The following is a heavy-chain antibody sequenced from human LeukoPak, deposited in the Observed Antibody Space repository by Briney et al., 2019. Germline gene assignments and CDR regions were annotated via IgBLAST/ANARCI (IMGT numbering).Heavy chain of an antibody. J-gene: IGHJ6*02. CDR3: AREDGVVVVPAAQNYYYYGMDV. CDR2: ISAYNGNT. D-gene: IGHD2-2*01. V-gene: IGHV1-18*01. CDR1: GYTFTSYG. Sequence: GASVKVSCKASGYTFTSYGISWVRQAPGQGLEWMGWISAYNGNTNYAQKLQGRVTMTTDTSTSTAYMELRSLRSDDTAVYYCAREDGVVVVPAAQNYYYYGMDVWGQGTTVTVSS.